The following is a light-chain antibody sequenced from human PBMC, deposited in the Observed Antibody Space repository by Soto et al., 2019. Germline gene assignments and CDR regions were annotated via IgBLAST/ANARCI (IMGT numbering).Light chain of an antibody. CDR3: QQYSSLPRT. CDR2: CAS. J-gene: IGKJ1*01. Sequence: EIVVTQSRGTLSLSPGKRSTLSCRAIQSISSSYLAWYQQRPGQAPRLLIYCASSRATGIPERFSGSGSGTDFTLTISRLAPEDFALYYCQQYSSLPRTFGQGTKVDIK. CDR1: QSISSSY. V-gene: IGKV3-20*01.